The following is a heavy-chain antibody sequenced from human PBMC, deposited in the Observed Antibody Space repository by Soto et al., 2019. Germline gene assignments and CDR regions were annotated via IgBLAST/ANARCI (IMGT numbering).Heavy chain of an antibody. V-gene: IGHV3-30-3*01. D-gene: IGHD5-12*01. Sequence: QVQLVESGGGVVQPGTSLRLSCVTSGFIVNNYALYWVRQAPGQWLEWVADISVDGTRANYAYAGKGRCSISRDNYQNTLYIGINSLGGADTAVYYRATEVVDCHNFDPWGQGTLVTVSS. CDR3: ATEVVDCHNFDP. J-gene: IGHJ5*02. CDR2: ISVDGTRA. CDR1: GFIVNNYA.